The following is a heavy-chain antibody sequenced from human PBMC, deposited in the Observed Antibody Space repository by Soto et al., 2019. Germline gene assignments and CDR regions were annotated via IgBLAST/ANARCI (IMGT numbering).Heavy chain of an antibody. CDR1: GFTFSSYG. J-gene: IGHJ4*02. V-gene: IGHV3-30*03. D-gene: IGHD2-2*01. CDR3: AAWEDIVVVPAATAPDY. Sequence: PGGSLRLSCAASGFTFSSYGMHWVRQAPGKGLEWVAVISYDGSNKYYADSVKGRFTISRDNSKNTLYLQMNSLRAEDTAVYYCAAWEDIVVVPAATAPDYWGQGTLVTVSS. CDR2: ISYDGSNK.